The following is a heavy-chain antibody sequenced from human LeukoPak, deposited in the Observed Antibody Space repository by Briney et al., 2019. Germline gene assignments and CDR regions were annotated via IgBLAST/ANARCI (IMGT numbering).Heavy chain of an antibody. Sequence: QPGGSLRLPCAASGFTFSSYEMNWVRQAPGKGLEWVSYISSSGSTIYYADSVKGRFTISRDNAKNSLYLQMNSLRAEDTAVYYCARGAPASDAFDIWGQGTMVTVSS. CDR1: GFTFSSYE. CDR3: ARGAPASDAFDI. D-gene: IGHD2-2*01. J-gene: IGHJ3*02. CDR2: ISSSGSTI. V-gene: IGHV3-48*03.